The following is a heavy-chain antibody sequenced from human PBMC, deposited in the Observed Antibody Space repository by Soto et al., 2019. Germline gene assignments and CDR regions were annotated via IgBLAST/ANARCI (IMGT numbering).Heavy chain of an antibody. CDR2: ISAYDGST. CDR3: AREPASAYSSSSFDY. Sequence: QIQLVQSGAEVKKPGASVRVSCKASGYTFTTYGITWVRQAPGQGLEWMGWISAYDGSTNYAQKLQGRVSMTTDSSTSTAYMYLRSLRSDDTAVYYCAREPASAYSSSSFDYWGQGTLVTVSS. J-gene: IGHJ4*02. CDR1: GYTFTTYG. V-gene: IGHV1-18*04. D-gene: IGHD6-6*01.